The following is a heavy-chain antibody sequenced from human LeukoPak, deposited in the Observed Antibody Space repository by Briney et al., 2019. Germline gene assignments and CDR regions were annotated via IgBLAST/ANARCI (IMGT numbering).Heavy chain of an antibody. J-gene: IGHJ4*02. CDR1: DGSFTSGNYY. V-gene: IGHV4-39*07. CDR2: IYYSGST. Sequence: PSETLSLTCTVSDGSFTSGNYYWGWIRQPPGKGLEWIATIYYSGSTIYTPSLKSRLAISVDTSKNQFSLKLSSVTAADTAVYYCARDVGLRVFYYDSSGYNDYWGQGTLVTVSS. D-gene: IGHD3-22*01. CDR3: ARDVGLRVFYYDSSGYNDY.